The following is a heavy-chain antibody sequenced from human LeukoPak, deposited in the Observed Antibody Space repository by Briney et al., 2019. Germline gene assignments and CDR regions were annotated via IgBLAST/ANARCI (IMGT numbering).Heavy chain of an antibody. CDR3: ANGLGCFDP. V-gene: IGHV6-1*01. CDR1: GDSVSSNSAA. CDR2: TYYRAEWYN. Sequence: SQTLSLTCAISGDSVSSNSAAWDWIRQSPTRGLEWLGWTYYRAEWYNEYAVSVKSRITINPDTSKNQFSLQLNSVTPEDTAVYYCANGLGCFDPWGQGTLVTVSS. J-gene: IGHJ5*02.